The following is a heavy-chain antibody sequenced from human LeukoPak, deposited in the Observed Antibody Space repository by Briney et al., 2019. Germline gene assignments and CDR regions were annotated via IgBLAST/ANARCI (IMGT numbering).Heavy chain of an antibody. CDR3: AKEPTVTTRPYHDY. D-gene: IGHD4-17*01. Sequence: GGSLRLSCAASGFTFSSYAMSWVHQAPGKGLEWVSAISGSGGSTYYADSVKGRFTISRDNSKNTLYLQMNSLRAEDTAVYYCAKEPTVTTRPYHDYWGQGTLVTVSS. J-gene: IGHJ4*02. V-gene: IGHV3-23*01. CDR2: ISGSGGST. CDR1: GFTFSSYA.